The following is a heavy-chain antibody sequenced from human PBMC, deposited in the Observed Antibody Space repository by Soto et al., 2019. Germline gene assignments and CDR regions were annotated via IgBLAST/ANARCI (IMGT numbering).Heavy chain of an antibody. Sequence: QVQLVQSGGEVKKPGASVKVSCKASGYIFNSFGISWVRQAPGQGLEWMGWISAYTGNTKYAQNCQGRVTMTTDTCTSTAYMELRSLRSDDTAVYYCARRWTTGEIDYWGQGTLVTVSS. CDR3: ARRWTTGEIDY. J-gene: IGHJ4*02. CDR1: GYIFNSFG. D-gene: IGHD4-17*01. CDR2: ISAYTGNT. V-gene: IGHV1-18*01.